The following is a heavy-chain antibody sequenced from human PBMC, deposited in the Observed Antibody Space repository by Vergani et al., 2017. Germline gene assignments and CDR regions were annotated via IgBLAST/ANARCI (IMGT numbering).Heavy chain of an antibody. J-gene: IGHJ6*04. CDR2: IGVDGDR. CDR1: GFTFSSND. V-gene: IGHV3-13*01. CDR3: AKEFCGTGNCYGWNHLEV. Sequence: VESGGGLVQPGGSLRPSCTVSGFTFSSNDFHWVRQTAGKGLEWVSSIGVDGDRYYSDSVKGRFTISRDNGQSYLYLDMDNLRVEDTAVYFCAKEFCGTGNCYGWNHLEVWGEGTSVTVSS. D-gene: IGHD1-1*01.